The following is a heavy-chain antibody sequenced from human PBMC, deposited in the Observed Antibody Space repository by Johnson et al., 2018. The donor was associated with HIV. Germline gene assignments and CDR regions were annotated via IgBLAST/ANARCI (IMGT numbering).Heavy chain of an antibody. D-gene: IGHD4-23*01. V-gene: IGHV3-9*01. Sequence: VQLVESGGGLVQPGRSLRLSCAASGFTFDDYAMHWVRQASGKGLEWVAGISWNSGSIGYADSVKGRFTISRDNAKNSLYLQMNSLRAEDTALYYCAKDMVTTVVTGAFDIWGQGTMVTVSS. CDR3: AKDMVTTVVTGAFDI. CDR2: ISWNSGSI. CDR1: GFTFDDYA. J-gene: IGHJ3*02.